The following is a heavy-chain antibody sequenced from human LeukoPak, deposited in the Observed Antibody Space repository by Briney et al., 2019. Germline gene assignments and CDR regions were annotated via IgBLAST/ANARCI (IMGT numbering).Heavy chain of an antibody. V-gene: IGHV3-7*05. CDR3: ASLLVYFYY. CDR2: IKQDGGDK. D-gene: IGHD2/OR15-2a*01. J-gene: IGHJ4*02. Sequence: GGSLRLSCVASGFSFSSYGMTWVRQAPGKGLEWVAIIKQDGGDKYYVDSVKGRFTISRDNAKNSAYLQMNSLRAEDTAVYYCASLLVYFYYWGQVTLVTVSS. CDR1: GFSFSSYG.